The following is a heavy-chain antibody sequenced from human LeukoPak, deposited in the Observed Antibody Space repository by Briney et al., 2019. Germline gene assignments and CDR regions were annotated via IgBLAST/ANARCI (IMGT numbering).Heavy chain of an antibody. J-gene: IGHJ4*02. CDR1: GGSFSGYY. D-gene: IGHD6-13*01. Sequence: PSETLSLTCAVYGGSFSGYYWSWIRQPPGEGLEWIGEINHSGSTNYNPSLKSRVTISVDTSKNQFSLKLSSVTAADTAVYYCARHGSSSCFDYWGQGTLVTVSS. V-gene: IGHV4-34*01. CDR2: INHSGST. CDR3: ARHGSSSCFDY.